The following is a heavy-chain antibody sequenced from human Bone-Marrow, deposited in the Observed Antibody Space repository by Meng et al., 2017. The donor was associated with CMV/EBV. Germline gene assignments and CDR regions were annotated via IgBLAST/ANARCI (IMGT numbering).Heavy chain of an antibody. D-gene: IGHD4-17*01. CDR2: IKKDGSEK. Sequence: GESLKISCAASGFTFSSYWMTWVRQAPGKGLEWVANIKKDGSEKYYVDSVKGRFTISRDNAKNSVYLQMNSLRAEDAAVYYCAHGPDLWGQGTLVTVSS. CDR1: GFTFSSYW. CDR3: AHGPDL. J-gene: IGHJ5*02. V-gene: IGHV3-7*01.